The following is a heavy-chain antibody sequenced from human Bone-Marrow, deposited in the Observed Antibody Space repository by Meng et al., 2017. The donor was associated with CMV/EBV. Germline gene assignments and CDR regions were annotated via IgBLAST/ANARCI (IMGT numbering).Heavy chain of an antibody. J-gene: IGHJ6*02. CDR2: ISWNSGSI. CDR3: AKSTGTTYYYGMDV. Sequence: GGFLRLSCAASGFTFDDYAMHWVRQAPGKGLEWVSGISWNSGSIGYADSVKGRFTISRDNAKNSLYLQMNSLRAEDTALYYCAKSTGTTYYYGMDVWGQGTTVTVSS. V-gene: IGHV3-9*01. CDR1: GFTFDDYA. D-gene: IGHD1-7*01.